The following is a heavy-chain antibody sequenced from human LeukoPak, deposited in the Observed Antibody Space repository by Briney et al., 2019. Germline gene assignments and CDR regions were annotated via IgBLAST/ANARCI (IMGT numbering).Heavy chain of an antibody. CDR2: IDPSDSYT. J-gene: IGHJ4*02. D-gene: IGHD6-13*01. V-gene: IGHV5-10-1*01. CDR3: ARLLAGAAAGTKSDY. Sequence: GESLKISCKGSGYSFTSYWISWVRQMPGKGLEWMGRIDPSDSYTNYSPSFQGHVTISADKSISTAYLQWSSLKASDTAMYYRARLLAGAAAGTKSDYWGQGTLVTVSS. CDR1: GYSFTSYW.